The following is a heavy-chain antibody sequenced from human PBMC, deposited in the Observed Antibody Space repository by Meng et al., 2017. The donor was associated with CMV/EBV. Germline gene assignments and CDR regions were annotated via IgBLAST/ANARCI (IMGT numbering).Heavy chain of an antibody. CDR1: GYTFTSYG. Sequence: ASVKVSCKASGYTFTSYGISWVRQAPGQGLEWMGWISAYNGSTNYAQKLQGRVTMTTDTSTSTAYMELRSLRSDDTAVYYCARDQATRFLEWCPPYYYYGMDVWGQGTTVTVSS. D-gene: IGHD3-3*01. V-gene: IGHV1-18*01. CDR3: ARDQATRFLEWCPPYYYYGMDV. J-gene: IGHJ6*02. CDR2: ISAYNGST.